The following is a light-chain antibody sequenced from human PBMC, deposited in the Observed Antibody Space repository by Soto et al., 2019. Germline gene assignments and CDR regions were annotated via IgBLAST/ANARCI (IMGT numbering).Light chain of an antibody. CDR2: SNN. CDR1: SSNIGSNT. J-gene: IGLJ1*01. Sequence: QSVLTQPPSVSGTPGQRVTISCSGSSSNIGSNTVNWYQQLPGTAPKLLIYSNNQRPSGVPDRLSGSKSGTSASLAISGLQSEDEADYYCAAWDGSLNGYVFGTGTKLTVL. CDR3: AAWDGSLNGYV. V-gene: IGLV1-44*01.